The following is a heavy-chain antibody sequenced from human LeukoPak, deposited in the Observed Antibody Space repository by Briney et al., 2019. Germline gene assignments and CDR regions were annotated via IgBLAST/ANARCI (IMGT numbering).Heavy chain of an antibody. CDR1: GFTTTHYD. CDR3: GRGHSFCSRGNCNFLVDY. CDR2: IGGGDVEI. J-gene: IGHJ4*02. D-gene: IGHD2-15*01. V-gene: IGHV3-23*01. Sequence: GGSLTLSCTASGFTTTHYDMNRIRQAPGKGLEWVSTIGGGDVEIHYADSVKGRFTISRDNSKNTLYLQMDSLRAADPAVYYCGRGHSFCSRGNCNFLVDYWGQGTLVTVSS.